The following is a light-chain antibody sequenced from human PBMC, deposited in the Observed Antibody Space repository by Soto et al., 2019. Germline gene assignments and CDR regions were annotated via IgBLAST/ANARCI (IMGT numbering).Light chain of an antibody. J-gene: IGLJ2*01. V-gene: IGLV2-14*01. Sequence: QSALTQPASVSGSPGQSITISCTGTSSDIGGYNYVSWYQQHPGKAPKVMIFDVSNRPPGVSHRFSGSKSGNTASLTISGLQAEDEADYYCSSYTSSSTVVFGGGTQLTVL. CDR2: DVS. CDR3: SSYTSSSTVV. CDR1: SSDIGGYNY.